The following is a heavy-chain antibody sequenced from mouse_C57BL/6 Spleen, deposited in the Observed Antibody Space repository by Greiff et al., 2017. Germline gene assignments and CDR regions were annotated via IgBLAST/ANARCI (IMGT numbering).Heavy chain of an antibody. CDR2: ISSGSSNI. CDR3: ASYYDIESYYFGY. V-gene: IGHV5-17*01. J-gene: IGHJ2*01. D-gene: IGHD2-4*01. Sequence: EVKLLESGGGLVKPGGSLKFSCAASGFTFSDYGMHWVRQAPEKGLEWVAYISSGSSNIYYADTVKGRFTITRDKAKNTLFLQMTSLRSEDTAMYYCASYYDIESYYFGYWGQVTTLTVSS. CDR1: GFTFSDYG.